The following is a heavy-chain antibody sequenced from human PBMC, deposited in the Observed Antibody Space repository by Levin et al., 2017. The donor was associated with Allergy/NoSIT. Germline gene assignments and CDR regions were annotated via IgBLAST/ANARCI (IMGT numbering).Heavy chain of an antibody. CDR2: ISYDGSNK. J-gene: IGHJ6*02. D-gene: IGHD5-24*01. CDR1: GFTFSSYG. CDR3: AKDVEMATIRTPYYYYGMDV. Sequence: GGSLRLSCAASGFTFSSYGMHWVRQAPGKGLEWVAVISYDGSNKYYADSVKGRFTISRDNSKNTLYLQMNSLRAEDTAVYYCAKDVEMATIRTPYYYYGMDVWGQGTTVTVSS. V-gene: IGHV3-30*18.